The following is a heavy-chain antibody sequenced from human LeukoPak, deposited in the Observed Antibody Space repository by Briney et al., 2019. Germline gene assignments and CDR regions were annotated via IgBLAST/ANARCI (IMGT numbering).Heavy chain of an antibody. Sequence: SVKVSCKASGGTFSSYTISWVRQAPGQGLEWMGRIIPILGIANYAQKFQGRVTITADKSTSTAYMELSSLRSEDTAVYYCARGGHYDFWSGYYTPYYYYMDVWGKGTTVTVSS. D-gene: IGHD3-3*01. J-gene: IGHJ6*03. CDR3: ARGGHYDFWSGYYTPYYYYMDV. CDR2: IIPILGIA. V-gene: IGHV1-69*02. CDR1: GGTFSSYT.